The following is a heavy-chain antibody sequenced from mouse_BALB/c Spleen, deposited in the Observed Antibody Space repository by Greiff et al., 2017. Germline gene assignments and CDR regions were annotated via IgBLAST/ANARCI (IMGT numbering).Heavy chain of an antibody. CDR2: ISYDGSN. Sequence: EVKLMESGPGLVKPSQSLSLTCSVTGYSITSGYYWNWIRQFPGNKLEWMGYISYDGSNNYNPSLKNRISITRDTSKNQFFLKLNSVTTEDTATYYCARIAISTGFAYWGQGTLVTVSA. CDR1: GYSITSGYY. CDR3: ARIAISTGFAY. J-gene: IGHJ3*01. V-gene: IGHV3-6*02.